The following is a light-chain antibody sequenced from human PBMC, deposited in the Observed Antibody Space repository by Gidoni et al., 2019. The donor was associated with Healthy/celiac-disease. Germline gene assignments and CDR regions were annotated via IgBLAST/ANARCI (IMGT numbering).Light chain of an antibody. CDR3: QQLNSYLIT. V-gene: IGKV1-9*01. J-gene: IGKJ5*01. CDR1: QGISSY. CDR2: AAS. Sequence: DIQLTPSPSFLSASVGDRVTITCRASQGISSYLAWYQQKPGKAPKLLIYAASTLQSGVPSRFSGSGSGTEFTLTISSLQPEDFATYYCQQLNSYLITFGQXTRLEIK.